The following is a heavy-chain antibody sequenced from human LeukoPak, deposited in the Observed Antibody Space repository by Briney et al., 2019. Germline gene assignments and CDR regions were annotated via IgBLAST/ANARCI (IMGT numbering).Heavy chain of an antibody. CDR3: ARDLIPAAAPYYYGMDV. V-gene: IGHV4-31*03. CDR2: IYYSGST. Sequence: PSETLSLTCIVSGGSISSGGYYWSWIRQHPGKGLEGIGYIYYSGSTYYHPSLKSRVTISVDTSKNQFSLKPSSVTAADTAVYYCARDLIPAAAPYYYGMDVWGHGTTVTASS. J-gene: IGHJ6*02. CDR1: GGSISSGGYY. D-gene: IGHD2-2*01.